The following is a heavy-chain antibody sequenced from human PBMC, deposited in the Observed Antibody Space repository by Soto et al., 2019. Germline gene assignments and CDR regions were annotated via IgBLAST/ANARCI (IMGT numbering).Heavy chain of an antibody. Sequence: GGSLRLSCAASGFTFSSYSMNWVRQAPGKGLEWVSSISSSSSYIYYADSVKGRFTISRDNAKNSLYLQMNSLRAEDTAVYYCARIGSPPNCSGGSCYRYYFDYWGQGTLVTVSS. V-gene: IGHV3-21*01. CDR1: GFTFSSYS. CDR2: ISSSSSYI. D-gene: IGHD2-15*01. CDR3: ARIGSPPNCSGGSCYRYYFDY. J-gene: IGHJ4*02.